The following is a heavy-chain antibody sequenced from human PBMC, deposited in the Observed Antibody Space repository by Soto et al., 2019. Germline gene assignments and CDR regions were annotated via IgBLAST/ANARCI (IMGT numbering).Heavy chain of an antibody. Sequence: SETLSLTCTVSGGSISSGDYYWSWLRQPPGKGLEWIGYIYYSGSTYYNPSLKSRATISVDTSKNQFSLKLSSVTAADTAVYYCARLVVPVAVFDYWGQGTLVTVSS. CDR3: ARLVVPVAVFDY. D-gene: IGHD2-2*01. J-gene: IGHJ4*02. CDR1: GGSISSGDYY. V-gene: IGHV4-30-4*01. CDR2: IYYSGST.